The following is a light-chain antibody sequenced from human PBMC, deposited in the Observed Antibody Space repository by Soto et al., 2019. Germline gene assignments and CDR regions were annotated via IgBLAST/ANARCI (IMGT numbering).Light chain of an antibody. Sequence: QSVLTQPPSVSGAPGQRVTISCTGSSSNIGAGYNVHWYQQLPGTAPKLLIYSNSNRPSGVPDRFSGSKSGTSASLAITGLQAEDEADYYYQSYDSSLSGHVVFGGGTKVTVL. V-gene: IGLV1-40*01. J-gene: IGLJ2*01. CDR1: SSNIGAGYN. CDR3: QSYDSSLSGHVV. CDR2: SNS.